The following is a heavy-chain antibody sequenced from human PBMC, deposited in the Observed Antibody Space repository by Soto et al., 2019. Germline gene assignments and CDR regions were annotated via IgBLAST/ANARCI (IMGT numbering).Heavy chain of an antibody. CDR2: ISSSSSYI. CDR1: GFTFNSYS. J-gene: IGHJ4*02. D-gene: IGHD4-17*01. V-gene: IGHV3-21*01. Sequence: GGSLRLSCAASGFTFNSYSMNWVRQAPGKGLEWVSSISSSSSYIYYADSVKGRFTISRDNAKNSLYLQMNSLRAEDTAVYYCAVSLPSYGDYAIDYWGQGTLVTVSS. CDR3: AVSLPSYGDYAIDY.